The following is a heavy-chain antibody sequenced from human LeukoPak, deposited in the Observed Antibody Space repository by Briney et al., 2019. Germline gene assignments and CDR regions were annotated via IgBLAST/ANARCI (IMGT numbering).Heavy chain of an antibody. V-gene: IGHV1-69*13. D-gene: IGHD2-2*02. CDR2: IIPIFGTA. CDR3: ARGGPVGYCSSTSCYTAIYFDY. CDR1: GGTFSSYA. J-gene: IGHJ4*02. Sequence: ASVKVSCMASGGTFSSYAISWVRQAPGQGLEWMGGIIPIFGTANYAQKFQGRVTITADESTSTAYMELSSLRSEDTAVYYCARGGPVGYCSSTSCYTAIYFDYWGQGTLVTVSS.